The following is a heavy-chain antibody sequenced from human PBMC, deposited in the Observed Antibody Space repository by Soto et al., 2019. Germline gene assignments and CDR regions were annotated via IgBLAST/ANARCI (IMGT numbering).Heavy chain of an antibody. J-gene: IGHJ6*03. CDR1: GGSFSGYY. CDR3: AREGGCSSTSCYGRRNYYYMDV. CDR2: INHSGST. V-gene: IGHV4-34*01. Sequence: QVQLQQWGAGLLKPSETLSLTCAVYGGSFSGYYWSWIRQPPGKGLEWIGEINHSGSTNYNQSLKSRVPISVDTSKNQFSLKLSSVTAADTAVYYCAREGGCSSTSCYGRRNYYYMDVWGKGTTVTFSS. D-gene: IGHD2-2*01.